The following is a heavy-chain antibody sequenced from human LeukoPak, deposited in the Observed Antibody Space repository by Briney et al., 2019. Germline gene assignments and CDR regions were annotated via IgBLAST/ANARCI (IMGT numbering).Heavy chain of an antibody. CDR1: GFTFSGSA. CDR3: TRHSPSYYYDSGGYYRIAEYFQH. CDR2: IRSKANSYAT. Sequence: GGSLRLSCAASGFTFSGSAMHWVRQASGKGLEWAGRIRSKANSYATAYAASVKGRFTISRDDSKNTAYLQMNSLKTEDTAVYYCTRHSPSYYYDSGGYYRIAEYFQHWGQGTLVTVSS. J-gene: IGHJ1*01. V-gene: IGHV3-73*01. D-gene: IGHD3-22*01.